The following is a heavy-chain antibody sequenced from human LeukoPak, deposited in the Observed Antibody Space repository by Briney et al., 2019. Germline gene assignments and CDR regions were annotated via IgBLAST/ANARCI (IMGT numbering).Heavy chain of an antibody. CDR1: GFTFSSYG. Sequence: GGSLRLSCAASGFTFSSYGMHWVRQAPGKGLEWVAVISYDGSNKYYADSVKGRFTISRDNSKSTLYLQMNSLRAEDTAVYYCAKSYYYGSGSYYGRGCDYWGQGTLVTVSS. CDR2: ISYDGSNK. D-gene: IGHD3-10*01. J-gene: IGHJ4*02. V-gene: IGHV3-30*18. CDR3: AKSYYYGSGSYYGRGCDY.